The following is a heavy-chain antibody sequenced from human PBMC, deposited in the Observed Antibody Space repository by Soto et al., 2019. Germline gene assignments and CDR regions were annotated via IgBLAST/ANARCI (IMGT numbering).Heavy chain of an antibody. D-gene: IGHD3-3*01. CDR2: ISAYNGNT. V-gene: IGHV1-18*04. CDR1: GYPFTSYG. J-gene: IGHJ6*02. Sequence: SVKVSCTAPGYPFTSYGISLVRQAPGQGLEWMGWISAYNGNTNYAQKLQGRVTMTTDTSTSTAYMELRSLRSDDTAVYYCARAVSSNDFWSGYYTGRYYGMDVWGQGTTVTVSS. CDR3: ARAVSSNDFWSGYYTGRYYGMDV.